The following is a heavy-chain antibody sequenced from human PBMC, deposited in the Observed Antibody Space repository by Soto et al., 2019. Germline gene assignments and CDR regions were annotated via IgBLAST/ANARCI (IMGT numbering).Heavy chain of an antibody. Sequence: FLRVSCATSGFTFSSSAMRWVRQAPGKGLEWVSTISPSVYKKYQGESSKGRLTISRDNSKKTLYLRMNSLRGDDTAVNYCAKDRGASGNEFGXWGQGDLATVSS. J-gene: IGHJ4*02. CDR2: ISPSVYKK. CDR1: GFTFSSSA. V-gene: IGHV3-23*02. D-gene: IGHD1-26*01. CDR3: AKDRGASGNEFGX.